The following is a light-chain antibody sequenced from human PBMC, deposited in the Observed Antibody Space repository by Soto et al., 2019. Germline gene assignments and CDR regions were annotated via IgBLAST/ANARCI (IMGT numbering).Light chain of an antibody. CDR2: AAS. CDR1: QSISNH. Sequence: IQVYQSPSSLSASIEDSVIITCRASQSISNHLNWYQQKPGKAPKLLIFAASSLQSGVPSRFSGSRSVPDFTLTISSLQPEDFATYYCQQTYSSPTTFGQGSKVDIK. V-gene: IGKV1-39*01. J-gene: IGKJ1*01. CDR3: QQTYSSPTT.